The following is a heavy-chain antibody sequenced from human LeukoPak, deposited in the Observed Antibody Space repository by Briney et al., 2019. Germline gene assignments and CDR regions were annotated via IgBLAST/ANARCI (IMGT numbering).Heavy chain of an antibody. CDR2: IYSGGST. CDR3: AKDLRWLHPNYFDY. CDR1: GFTVSSNY. D-gene: IGHD5-24*01. J-gene: IGHJ4*02. V-gene: IGHV3-53*05. Sequence: PRGSLRLSCAASGFTVSSNYMSWVRQAPGKGLEWVSVIYSGGSTYYADSVKGRFTISRDNSKNTLYLQMNGLRAEDTAVYYCAKDLRWLHPNYFDYWGQGTLVTVSS.